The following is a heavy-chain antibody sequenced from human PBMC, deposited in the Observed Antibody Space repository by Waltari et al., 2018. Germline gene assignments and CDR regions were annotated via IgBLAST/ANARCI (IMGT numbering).Heavy chain of an antibody. J-gene: IGHJ4*02. CDR2: IYHSGSN. V-gene: IGHV4-38-2*01. Sequence: QVQLQESGPGLVKPSETLSLTCAVSGYSISSGYYWGWIRQPPGKGLEWIGSIYHSGSNYYNPSLKSRVTISVDTSKNQCSLKLSSVTAADTAVYYCARLSASKPLDYWGQGTLVTVSS. CDR3: ARLSASKPLDY. CDR1: GYSISSGYY. D-gene: IGHD4-4*01.